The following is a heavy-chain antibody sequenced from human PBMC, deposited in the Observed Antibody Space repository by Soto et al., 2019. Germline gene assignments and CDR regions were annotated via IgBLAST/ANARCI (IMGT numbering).Heavy chain of an antibody. CDR2: IDASGST. J-gene: IGHJ4*02. Sequence: PSETLSVTCTVSDGSISTYYCNWIRQPAGKGLEWIGRIDASGSTDYDPSLKSRVTMSVDTSKNQFSLRLSSVTAADTAVYYCARGGHDFWSGPFDYWGQGAQVTVSS. D-gene: IGHD3-3*01. V-gene: IGHV4-4*07. CDR3: ARGGHDFWSGPFDY. CDR1: DGSISTYY.